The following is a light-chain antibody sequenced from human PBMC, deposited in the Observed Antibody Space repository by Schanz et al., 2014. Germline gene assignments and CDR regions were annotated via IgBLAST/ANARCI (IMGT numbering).Light chain of an antibody. Sequence: QSALTQPASVSGSPGQSITISCSGTSSDIGSSLYVSWYQPPPFPSPPLLLYDVSNRPSEVSLRFSGSKSGNTASLTISGLQAEDEADYYCSSYTSSSTLVFGGGTKLTVL. CDR3: SSYTSSSTLV. CDR1: SSDIGSSLY. J-gene: IGLJ3*02. CDR2: DVS. V-gene: IGLV2-14*03.